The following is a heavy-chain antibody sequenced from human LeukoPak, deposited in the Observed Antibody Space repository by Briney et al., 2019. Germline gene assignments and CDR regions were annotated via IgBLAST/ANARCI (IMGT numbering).Heavy chain of an antibody. J-gene: IGHJ6*04. CDR1: YGSFSGYY. CDR3: ACRVSYYDFWSGRPFYDV. V-gene: IGHV4-34*01. Sequence: SETLSLTCTVFYGSFSGYYWTWIRQPPGKGLEWIAEINHNGNTNYNPSLKSRVTISVDTSKNQFSLRLSSVTAADTAVYFCACRVSYYDFWSGRPFYDVWGKGTSVTVSS. CDR2: INHNGNT. D-gene: IGHD3-3*01.